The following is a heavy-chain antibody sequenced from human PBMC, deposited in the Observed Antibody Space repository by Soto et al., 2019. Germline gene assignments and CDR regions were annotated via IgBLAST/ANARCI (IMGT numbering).Heavy chain of an antibody. CDR3: SRTYYDFWSGYYGGNWFDP. J-gene: IGHJ5*02. D-gene: IGHD3-3*01. V-gene: IGHV4-39*01. CDR1: GGSISSSSYY. Sequence: SSETLSLTCTVSGGSISSSSYYWGWIRQPPGKGLEWIGSIYYSGSTYYNPSLKSRVTISVDTSKNQFSLKLSSVTAADTAVYYCSRTYYDFWSGYYGGNWFDPWGQGTLVTVSS. CDR2: IYYSGST.